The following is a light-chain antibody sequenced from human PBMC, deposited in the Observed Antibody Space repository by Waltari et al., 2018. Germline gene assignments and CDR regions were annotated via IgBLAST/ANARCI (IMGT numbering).Light chain of an antibody. Sequence: DIQMTQYPSTLPAYVGDRVTITCPSSQSISSWLAWYQQKPAKAPKLLIYKASSLESGVPSRFSGSGSGTEFTLTISSLQPDDFATYYCQQYNSYPFTFGPGTKVDIK. CDR3: QQYNSYPFT. V-gene: IGKV1-5*03. CDR1: QSISSW. J-gene: IGKJ3*01. CDR2: KAS.